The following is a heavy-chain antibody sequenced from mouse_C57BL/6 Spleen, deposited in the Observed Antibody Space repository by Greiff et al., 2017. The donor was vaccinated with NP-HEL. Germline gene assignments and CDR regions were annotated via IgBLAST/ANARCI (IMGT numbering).Heavy chain of an antibody. CDR2: IDPSDSYT. J-gene: IGHJ4*01. CDR3: ARGYYGNSQSMDY. V-gene: IGHV1-69*01. D-gene: IGHD2-1*01. Sequence: VQLQQSGAELVMPGASVKLSCKASGYTFTSYWMHWVKQRPGQGLEWIGEIDPSDSYTNYNQKFKGKSTLTVDKSYSTAYMQLSSLTSEDSAVYYCARGYYGNSQSMDYWGQGTSVTVSS. CDR1: GYTFTSYW.